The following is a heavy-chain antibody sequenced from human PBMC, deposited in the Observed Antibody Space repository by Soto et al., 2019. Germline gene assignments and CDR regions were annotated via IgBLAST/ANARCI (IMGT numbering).Heavy chain of an antibody. CDR3: ARRGKLVVAATKGMDV. Sequence: SETLSLTCAVYGGSFSGYYWSWIRQPPGKGLEWIGEINHSGSTNYNPSLKSRVTISVDTSKNQFSLKPSSVTAADTAVYYCARRGKLVVAATKGMDVWGQGTTVTVSS. D-gene: IGHD2-15*01. J-gene: IGHJ6*02. V-gene: IGHV4-34*01. CDR1: GGSFSGYY. CDR2: INHSGST.